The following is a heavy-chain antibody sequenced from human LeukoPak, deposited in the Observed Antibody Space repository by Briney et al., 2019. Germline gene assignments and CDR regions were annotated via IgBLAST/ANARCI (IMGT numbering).Heavy chain of an antibody. Sequence: GASVKVSCKASGYTFTTYDINWVQQAPGQGLGWMGWISAYNGNTNYAQKLQGRVTMTTDTSTSTAYMELRSLRSDDTAVYYCARGYCGSTSCFNFDYWGQGTLVTVSS. J-gene: IGHJ4*02. CDR2: ISAYNGNT. D-gene: IGHD2-2*01. CDR1: GYTFTTYD. CDR3: ARGYCGSTSCFNFDY. V-gene: IGHV1-18*01.